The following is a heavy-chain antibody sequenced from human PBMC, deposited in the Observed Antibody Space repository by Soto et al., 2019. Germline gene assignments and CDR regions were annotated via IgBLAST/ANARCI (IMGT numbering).Heavy chain of an antibody. CDR3: VRDFRSSDF. D-gene: IGHD3-3*01. Sequence: GSLRLSCAASGFTFSNYWIHWVRQAPGKGPMWVSRINGVGTYTNYADSVRGRFSISRDNSENTVYLQMNSLRAEGTAMYYCVRDFRSSDFWGQGTPVTVSS. CDR1: GFTFSNYW. J-gene: IGHJ4*02. CDR2: INGVGTYT. V-gene: IGHV3-74*01.